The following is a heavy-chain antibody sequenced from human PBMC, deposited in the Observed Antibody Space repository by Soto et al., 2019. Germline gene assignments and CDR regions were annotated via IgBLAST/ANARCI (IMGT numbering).Heavy chain of an antibody. CDR1: GGSFSGYY. CDR3: ARGKGMITFGGVIVISWFDP. J-gene: IGHJ5*02. D-gene: IGHD3-16*02. V-gene: IGHV4-34*01. Sequence: PSETLSLTCAVYGGSFSGYYCIFIRHPPFKWLEWIGEINHSGSTNYNPSLKSRVTISVDTSKNQFSLKLSSVTAADTAVYYCARGKGMITFGGVIVISWFDPWGQGTLVTVSS. CDR2: INHSGST.